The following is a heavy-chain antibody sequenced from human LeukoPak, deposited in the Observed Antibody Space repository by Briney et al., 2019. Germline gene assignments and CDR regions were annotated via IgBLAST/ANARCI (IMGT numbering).Heavy chain of an antibody. J-gene: IGHJ4*02. CDR1: GGSISPYY. D-gene: IGHD3-22*01. CDR3: ARAGDSSGYEYYFDY. Sequence: PSETLSLTCTVSGGSISPYYWSWIRQPAGKGLEWIGRIYTSGSTNYNPSLKSRVTMSVDMSTNQFSLKLSSVTAADTAVYYCARAGDSSGYEYYFDYWGQGTLVTVSS. CDR2: IYTSGST. V-gene: IGHV4-4*07.